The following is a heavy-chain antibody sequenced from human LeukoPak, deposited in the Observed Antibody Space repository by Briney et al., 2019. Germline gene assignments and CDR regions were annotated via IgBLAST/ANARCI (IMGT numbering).Heavy chain of an antibody. D-gene: IGHD6-13*01. V-gene: IGHV4-59*08. Sequence: SETLSLTCTVSGASIRNYYWSWIRQSPGKGLEWIGYIYYSGSTNYNPSLEGRVAMSVDTSKNQFSLRLSSVTAADTAIYYCARRYSSSWYVGFFDPWGQGTLVTVSS. CDR3: ARRYSSSWYVGFFDP. J-gene: IGHJ5*02. CDR1: GASIRNYY. CDR2: IYYSGST.